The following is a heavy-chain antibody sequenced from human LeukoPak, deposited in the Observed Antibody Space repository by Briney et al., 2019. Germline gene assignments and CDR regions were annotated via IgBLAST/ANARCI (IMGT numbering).Heavy chain of an antibody. D-gene: IGHD3-10*01. CDR3: ARGTRITMVRGVIMPLS. Sequence: ASVKVSCKASGYTFTGYYMHWVRQAPGQGLEWMGWINPNSGGTNYAQKFQGRVTMTRDTSISTAYMELSRLRSDDTAVYYCARGTRITMVRGVIMPLSWGQGTLVTVSS. V-gene: IGHV1-2*02. J-gene: IGHJ4*02. CDR1: GYTFTGYY. CDR2: INPNSGGT.